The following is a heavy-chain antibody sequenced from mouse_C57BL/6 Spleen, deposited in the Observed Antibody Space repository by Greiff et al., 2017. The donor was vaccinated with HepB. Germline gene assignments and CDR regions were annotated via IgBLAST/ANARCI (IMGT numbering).Heavy chain of an antibody. Sequence: QVQLKESGPGLVQPSQSLSITCTVSGFSLTSYGVHWVRQSPGKGLEWLGVIWRGGSTDYNAAFMSRLSITKDNSKSQVFFKMNSLQADDTAIYYCAKKTIYYDYPYWYFDVWGTGTTVTVSS. CDR3: AKKTIYYDYPYWYFDV. V-gene: IGHV2-5*01. CDR2: IWRGGST. D-gene: IGHD2-4*01. J-gene: IGHJ1*03. CDR1: GFSLTSYG.